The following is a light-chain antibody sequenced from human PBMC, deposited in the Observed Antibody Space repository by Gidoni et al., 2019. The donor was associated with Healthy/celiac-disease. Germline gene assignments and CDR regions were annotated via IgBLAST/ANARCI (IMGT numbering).Light chain of an antibody. CDR3: QQYNSYWT. V-gene: IGKV1-5*01. CDR1: QSISSW. CDR2: EDS. J-gene: IGKJ1*01. Sequence: DIQMTQSPSTLSASVADRVTITCRASQSISSWLAWYQQRPGKAPKLLIYEDSSLESGVPSRVGGSGSGTEFTLTISSLQPDDFATYYCQQYNSYWTFGQGTKVEIK.